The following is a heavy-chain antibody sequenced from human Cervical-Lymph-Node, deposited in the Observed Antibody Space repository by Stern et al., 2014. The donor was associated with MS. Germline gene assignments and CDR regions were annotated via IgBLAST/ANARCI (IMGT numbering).Heavy chain of an antibody. D-gene: IGHD2-15*01. CDR1: GFSVTTAGVG. Sequence: QVTLKESGPTLVKPTQTVTLTCTLSGFSVTTAGVGVGWIRQPPGKALEWLALLFWDDDKLYSPSLKNRLTIAKDTSKNQVVLIMTDVDPVDTATYYCAHSRVKYCRGGTCYSSLFDYWGQGTLVTVSS. V-gene: IGHV2-5*02. CDR2: LFWDDDK. CDR3: AHSRVKYCRGGTCYSSLFDY. J-gene: IGHJ4*02.